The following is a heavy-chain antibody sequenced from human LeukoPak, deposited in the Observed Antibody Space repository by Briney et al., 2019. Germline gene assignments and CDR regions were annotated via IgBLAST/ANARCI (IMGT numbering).Heavy chain of an antibody. Sequence: GGSLRLSCAASGFTFSSYGMHWVRQAPGKGLEWVAFIRYDGSNKYYADSVKGRFTLSRDNSKSTLYLQMNSLITEDTAVYYCAKDGRGFLEWSAFDYWGQGTLVTVSS. CDR2: IRYDGSNK. CDR1: GFTFSSYG. D-gene: IGHD3-3*01. CDR3: AKDGRGFLEWSAFDY. V-gene: IGHV3-30*02. J-gene: IGHJ4*02.